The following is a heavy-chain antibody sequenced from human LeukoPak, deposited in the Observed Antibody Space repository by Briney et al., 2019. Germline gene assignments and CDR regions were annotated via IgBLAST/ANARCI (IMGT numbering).Heavy chain of an antibody. J-gene: IGHJ4*02. D-gene: IGHD2-21*02. CDR3: ASNPNGEVTATQSTFDY. CDR2: INHSGST. Sequence: PSETLSLTCTVSGGSPSSSNYYWGWIRQPPGKGLEWIGEINHSGSTNYNPSLKSRVTISVDTSKNQFSLKLSSVTAADTAVYYCASNPNGEVTATQSTFDYWGQGTLVTVSS. CDR1: GGSPSSSNYY. V-gene: IGHV4-39*07.